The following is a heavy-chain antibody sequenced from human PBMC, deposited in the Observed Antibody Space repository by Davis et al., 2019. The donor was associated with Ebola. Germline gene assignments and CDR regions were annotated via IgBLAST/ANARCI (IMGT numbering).Heavy chain of an antibody. V-gene: IGHV3-9*01. Sequence: SLKISCAASGFTFDEHAMHWVRQAPGKGLEWVAGISWNSNTINYGDSVKGRFTISRDNAKNSLYLQMNSLRGEDTALYYCARDYSSGWFGYIDDWGQGTLVTVSS. CDR2: ISWNSNTI. CDR3: ARDYSSGWFGYIDD. D-gene: IGHD6-19*01. J-gene: IGHJ4*02. CDR1: GFTFDEHA.